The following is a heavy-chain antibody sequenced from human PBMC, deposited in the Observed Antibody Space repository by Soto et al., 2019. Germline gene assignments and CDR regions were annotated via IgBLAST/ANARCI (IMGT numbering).Heavy chain of an antibody. V-gene: IGHV1-69*13. CDR1: GGTFSSYA. Sequence: SVKVSCEASGGTFSSYAMSWVRQAPGQGLEWMGGIIPIFGTANYAQKFQGRVTIIADESTSTAYMELSSLRSEDTAVYYCARGVADALDDAFDIWGQGTMITFSS. D-gene: IGHD2-15*01. CDR2: IIPIFGTA. J-gene: IGHJ3*02. CDR3: ARGVADALDDAFDI.